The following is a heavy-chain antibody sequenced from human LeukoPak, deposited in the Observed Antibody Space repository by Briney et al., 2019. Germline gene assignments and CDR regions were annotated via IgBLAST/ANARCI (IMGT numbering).Heavy chain of an antibody. Sequence: PGGSLTLSCAASGFHFGTYFMSWVRQTPGKGLEWVASINGIGGTKYYADSVKGRFAISRDNIKDTVDLQMNSLRAEDTAVYYCAKCPASNRIFDHRGQGTLVTVSS. D-gene: IGHD2/OR15-2a*01. CDR3: AKCPASNRIFDH. J-gene: IGHJ4*02. V-gene: IGHV3-23*01. CDR2: INGIGGTK. CDR1: GFHFGTYF.